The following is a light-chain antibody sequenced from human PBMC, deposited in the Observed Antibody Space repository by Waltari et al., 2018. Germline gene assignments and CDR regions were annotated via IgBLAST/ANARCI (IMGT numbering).Light chain of an antibody. CDR1: RDINNY. CDR2: DAS. V-gene: IGKV1-33*01. J-gene: IGKJ1*01. Sequence: DIQMTQSPSSLSPSVGDRVTITCQASRDINNYLNWYQQKPGKAPKLLIYDASTLETGVPSRFSGSGSGTDFVFTISRLQPEDIATYYCQHYDGVPPWTFGQGTRVDFK. CDR3: QHYDGVPPWT.